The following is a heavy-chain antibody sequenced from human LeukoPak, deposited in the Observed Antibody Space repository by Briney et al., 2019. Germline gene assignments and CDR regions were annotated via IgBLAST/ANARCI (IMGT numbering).Heavy chain of an antibody. CDR1: GFTFSSYG. D-gene: IGHD2-15*01. CDR3: ATDIVVVRNDAFDI. V-gene: IGHV3-33*01. Sequence: PGGSLRLSCAASGFTFSSYGMHWVRQAPGKGLEWVAVIWYDGSNKYYADSVKGRFTISRDNSKITLYLQMNSLRAEDTAVYYCATDIVVVRNDAFDIWGQGTMVTVSS. J-gene: IGHJ3*02. CDR2: IWYDGSNK.